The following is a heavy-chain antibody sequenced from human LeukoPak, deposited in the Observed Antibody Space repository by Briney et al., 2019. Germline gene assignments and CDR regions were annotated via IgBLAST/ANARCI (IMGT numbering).Heavy chain of an antibody. J-gene: IGHJ3*02. CDR2: IWYDGSNK. V-gene: IGHV3-33*01. CDR1: GFTFSSYG. CDR3: ARGPPWSDRAFDI. D-gene: IGHD3-16*02. Sequence: GRSLKLSCEASGFTFSSYGMHWVRQAPGKGLEWVAVIWYDGSNKYYADSVKGRFTISRDNSKNTLYLQMNSLRAEDTAVYYCARGPPWSDRAFDIWGQGTMVTVSS.